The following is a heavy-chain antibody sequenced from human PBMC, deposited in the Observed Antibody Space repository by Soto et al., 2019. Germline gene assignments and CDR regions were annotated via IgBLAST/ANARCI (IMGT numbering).Heavy chain of an antibody. Sequence: SETLSLTCAVYGGSFSGYYWSWIRQPPGKGLEWIGEINHSGSTNYNPSLKSRVTISVDTSKNQFSLKLSSVTAAATAVYYCARESNSYGLSFDYWGQGNLVT. CDR3: ARESNSYGLSFDY. D-gene: IGHD5-18*01. CDR1: GGSFSGYY. J-gene: IGHJ4*02. V-gene: IGHV4-34*01. CDR2: INHSGST.